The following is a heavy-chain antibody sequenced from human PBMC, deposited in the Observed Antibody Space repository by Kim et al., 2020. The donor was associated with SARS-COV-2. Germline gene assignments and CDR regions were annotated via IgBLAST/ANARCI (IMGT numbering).Heavy chain of an antibody. D-gene: IGHD3-10*01. J-gene: IGHJ5*02. CDR1: GGSFSGYY. CDR2: INHSGST. V-gene: IGHV4-34*01. Sequence: SETLSLTCAVYGGSFSGYYWSWIRQPPGKGLEWIGEINHSGSTNYNPSLKSRVTISVDTSKNQFSLKLSSVTAADTAVNYCARGLMLYYGSGGYNWFDPWGQGTLVTVSS. CDR3: ARGLMLYYGSGGYNWFDP.